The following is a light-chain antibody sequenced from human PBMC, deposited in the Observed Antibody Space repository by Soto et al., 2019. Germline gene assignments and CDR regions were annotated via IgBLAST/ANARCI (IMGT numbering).Light chain of an antibody. CDR3: SSYTSSSTFV. J-gene: IGLJ2*01. CDR2: DVS. Sequence: QSVLNQPASVSGSPGQSITISCTGTSRDVGGYNYVSWYQQHPGKAPKLMIYDVSNRPSGVSNRFSGSKSGNTASLTISGLQAEDEADYYCSSYTSSSTFVFGGGTKVTVL. V-gene: IGLV2-14*01. CDR1: SRDVGGYNY.